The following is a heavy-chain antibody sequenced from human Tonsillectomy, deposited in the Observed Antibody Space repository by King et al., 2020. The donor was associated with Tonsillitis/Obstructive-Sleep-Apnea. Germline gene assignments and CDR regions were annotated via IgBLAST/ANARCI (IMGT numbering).Heavy chain of an antibody. D-gene: IGHD6-13*01. V-gene: IGHV3-20*04. CDR2: INWNGGST. J-gene: IGHJ6*03. Sequence: VQLVESGGGVVRPGGSLRLSCAASGFTFDDYGMCCVRQAPGKGLGGVSGINWNGGSTGYADSVKGRFTISRDNAKNSLYLQMNSLRAEDTALYYCARGSSSYYYYYMDVWGKGTTVTVSS. CDR1: GFTFDDYG. CDR3: ARGSSSYYYYYMDV.